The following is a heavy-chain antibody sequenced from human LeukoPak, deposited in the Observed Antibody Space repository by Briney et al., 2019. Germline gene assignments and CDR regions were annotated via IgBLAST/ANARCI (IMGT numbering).Heavy chain of an antibody. Sequence: ASVKVSCKASGYTFTSYYMPWVRQAPGQGLEWMGKINPSGGSTSYAQKFQGRVTMTRDTSTSTVYMELSSLRSEDTAVYYCARDMAAAGPETLNFDYWGQGTLVTVSS. CDR1: GYTFTSYY. D-gene: IGHD6-13*01. CDR3: ARDMAAAGPETLNFDY. CDR2: INPSGGST. V-gene: IGHV1-46*01. J-gene: IGHJ4*02.